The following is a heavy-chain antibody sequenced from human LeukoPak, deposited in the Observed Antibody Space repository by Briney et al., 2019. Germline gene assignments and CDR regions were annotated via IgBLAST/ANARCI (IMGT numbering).Heavy chain of an antibody. CDR1: GYTFTSYG. J-gene: IGHJ6*03. CDR2: INPNSGGT. D-gene: IGHD3-9*01. CDR3: ARDPRNYDILTGDNYYMDV. Sequence: ASVKVSCKASGYTFTSYGISWVRQAPGQGLEWMGWINPNSGGTNYAQKFQGRVTMTRDTSISTAYMELSRLRSDDTAVYYCARDPRNYDILTGDNYYMDVWGKGTTVTVSS. V-gene: IGHV1-2*02.